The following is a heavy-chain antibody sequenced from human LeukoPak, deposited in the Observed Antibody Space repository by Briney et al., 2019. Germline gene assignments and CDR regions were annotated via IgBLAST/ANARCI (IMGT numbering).Heavy chain of an antibody. CDR2: INHSGST. D-gene: IGHD1-26*01. CDR1: GGSFSGYY. CDR3: ARRPIVGATRGAFDI. V-gene: IGHV4-34*01. J-gene: IGHJ3*02. Sequence: SETLSLTCAVYGGSFSGYYWSWIRQPPGKGLEWIGEINHSGSTNYNPSLKSRVTISVDTSKNQFSLKLSSVTAADTAVYYCARRPIVGATRGAFDIWGQGTMVTVSS.